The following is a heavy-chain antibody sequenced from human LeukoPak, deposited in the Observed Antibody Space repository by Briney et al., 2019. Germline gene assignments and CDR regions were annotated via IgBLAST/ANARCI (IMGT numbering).Heavy chain of an antibody. D-gene: IGHD4-17*01. Sequence: SETLSLTCTVSGGSISSSSYYWGWIRQPPGKGLEWIGSIYYSGSTYYNPSLKSRVTISVDTSKNQFSLKLSSVTAADTAVYYCARGYGDYSQTYYFDYWGQGTLVTVPS. CDR2: IYYSGST. J-gene: IGHJ4*02. CDR3: ARGYGDYSQTYYFDY. CDR1: GGSISSSSYY. V-gene: IGHV4-39*07.